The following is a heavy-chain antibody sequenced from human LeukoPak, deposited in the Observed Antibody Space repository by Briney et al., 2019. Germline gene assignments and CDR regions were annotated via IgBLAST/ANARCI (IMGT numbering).Heavy chain of an antibody. CDR2: INAGNGNT. Sequence: ASVKVSCKASGYTFTSYTMHWVRQAPGQRLEWMGWINAGNGNTKYSQKFQGRVTITRDTSASTAYMELSSLRSEDTAVYYCARGSGVLWFTLDYWGQGTLVTVSS. CDR3: ARGSGVLWFTLDY. V-gene: IGHV1-3*01. D-gene: IGHD3-10*01. CDR1: GYTFTSYT. J-gene: IGHJ4*02.